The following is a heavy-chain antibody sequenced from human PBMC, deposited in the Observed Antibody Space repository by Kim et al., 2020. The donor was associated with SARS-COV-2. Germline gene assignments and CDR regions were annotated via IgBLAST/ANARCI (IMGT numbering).Heavy chain of an antibody. V-gene: IGHV3-23*01. CDR3: AKGVTHSGFDY. J-gene: IGHJ4*02. Sequence: TYSADSVKGRVTMPSDNSKNTVYSHMNSLRIEDTAVYYCAKGVTHSGFDYWGQGAQVTVSS. CDR2: T. D-gene: IGHD2-21*02.